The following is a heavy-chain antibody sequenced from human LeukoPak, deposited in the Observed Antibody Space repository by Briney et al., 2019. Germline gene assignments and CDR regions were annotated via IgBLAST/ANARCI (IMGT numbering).Heavy chain of an antibody. D-gene: IGHD1-1*01. CDR1: GGSFSGYY. V-gene: IGHV4-34*01. CDR2: INHSGST. Sequence: SETLSLTCAAYGGSFSGYYWSWIRQPPGKGLEWIGEINHSGSTNYNPSLKSRVTISVDTSKNQFSLKLSSVTAADTAVYYCARGWNREDVWGKGTMVTVSS. CDR3: ARGWNREDV. J-gene: IGHJ6*04.